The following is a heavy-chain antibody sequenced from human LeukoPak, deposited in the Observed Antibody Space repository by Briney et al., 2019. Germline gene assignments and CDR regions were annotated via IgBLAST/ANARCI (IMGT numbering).Heavy chain of an antibody. CDR2: ISGSGGST. CDR1: GFTFSSYA. J-gene: IGHJ1*01. D-gene: IGHD3-16*01. Sequence: GGSLRLSCAASGFTFSSYAMSWVRQAPEKGLEWVSAISGSGGSTYYTDSVKGRFTISRDNSKNTQSLQMNSLRAEDTAVYYCAKDDDWGRYKHWGQGTLVTVSS. CDR3: AKDDDWGRYKH. V-gene: IGHV3-23*01.